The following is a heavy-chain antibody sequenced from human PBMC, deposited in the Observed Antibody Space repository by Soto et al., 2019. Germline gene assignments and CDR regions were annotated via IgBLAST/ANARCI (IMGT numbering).Heavy chain of an antibody. D-gene: IGHD6-6*01. CDR1: GFTFSGSA. Sequence: GGSLRLSCAASGFTFSGSAMHWVRQASGKGLEWVGRIRSKANSYATAYAASVKGRFTISRDDSKNTAYLQMNSQKTEDTAVYYCTIPHVGYSSSSVASWFDPWGQGTLVTVSS. V-gene: IGHV3-73*01. CDR3: TIPHVGYSSSSVASWFDP. CDR2: IRSKANSYAT. J-gene: IGHJ5*02.